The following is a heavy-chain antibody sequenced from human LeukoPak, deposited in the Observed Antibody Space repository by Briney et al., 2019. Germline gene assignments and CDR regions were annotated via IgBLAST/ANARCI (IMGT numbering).Heavy chain of an antibody. CDR2: INPNSGGT. CDR1: GYTFTDYY. V-gene: IGHV1-2*02. Sequence: ASVKVSYKASGYTFTDYYIHWVRQAPGQGLEWMGWINPNSGGTNYAQKFQGRVTMTRDTSISTAYVELSRLGSDDTAVYYCARVCSTTGCPAYYFDYWGQGTLVTVSS. CDR3: ARVCSTTGCPAYYFDY. J-gene: IGHJ4*02. D-gene: IGHD2-2*01.